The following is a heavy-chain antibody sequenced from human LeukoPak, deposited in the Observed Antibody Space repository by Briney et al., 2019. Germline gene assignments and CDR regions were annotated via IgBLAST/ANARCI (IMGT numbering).Heavy chain of an antibody. V-gene: IGHV3-23*01. CDR3: AKDLHYYLAMDV. D-gene: IGHD3-10*01. Sequence: RPGGSLRLSCAASGFTFSGFAMTWVRQAPGKGLEWVSSIGSDYKTHYSESVKGRFAISRDNSKSTLFLQMNSLRAEDTALYYCAKDLHYYLAMDVWGQGTAVTVSS. CDR1: GFTFSGFA. J-gene: IGHJ6*02. CDR2: IGSDYKT.